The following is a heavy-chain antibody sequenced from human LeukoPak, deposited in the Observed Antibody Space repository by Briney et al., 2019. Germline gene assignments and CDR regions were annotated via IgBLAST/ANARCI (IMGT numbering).Heavy chain of an antibody. Sequence: GGSLRLSCAASGFTFSSYWMSWVRQAPGKGLEWVANIKQDGREKYYVDSVKGRFTISRDNTKNSLYVQMNSLRAEDTAVYYCAGVEDYDILTGFDYWGQGILVTVSS. CDR2: IKQDGREK. CDR1: GFTFSSYW. D-gene: IGHD3-9*01. J-gene: IGHJ4*02. V-gene: IGHV3-7*01. CDR3: AGVEDYDILTGFDY.